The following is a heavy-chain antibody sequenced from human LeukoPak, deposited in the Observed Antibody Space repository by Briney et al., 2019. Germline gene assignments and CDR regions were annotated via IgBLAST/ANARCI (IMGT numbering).Heavy chain of an antibody. V-gene: IGHV3-7*01. CDR2: IKQDGSEK. J-gene: IGHJ6*03. CDR1: GFIFSSYW. Sequence: GGSLRLSCAASGFIFSSYWMSWVRQAPGKGLEWVANIKQDGSEKYYVDSVKGRFTISRDNAKNSLYLQMNSLRAEDTAVYYCAKVKRDYYYYYYMDVWGKGTTVTVSS. CDR3: AKVKRDYYYYYYMDV.